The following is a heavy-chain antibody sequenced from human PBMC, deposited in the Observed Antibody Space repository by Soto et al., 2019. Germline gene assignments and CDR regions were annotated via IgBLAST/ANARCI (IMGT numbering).Heavy chain of an antibody. V-gene: IGHV4-4*07. CDR2: VYHTGSA. Sequence: QVQLQESGPGLLKPSETLSLTCSVSGGSISSYYWSWIRQPAGKGLEWIGRVYHTGSATYNPSLKCRVTMSFDTSRDHCSLKLRSVTAADTAVYYCAGDISYSGYCDFGPCVPGDLWGQGTLVTVSS. J-gene: IGHJ4*02. CDR3: AGDISYSGYCDFGPCVPGDL. D-gene: IGHD3-10*01. CDR1: GGSISSYY.